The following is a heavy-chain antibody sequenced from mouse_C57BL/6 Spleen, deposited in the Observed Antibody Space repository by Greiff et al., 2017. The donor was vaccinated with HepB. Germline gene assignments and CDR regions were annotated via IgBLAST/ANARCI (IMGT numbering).Heavy chain of an antibody. CDR2: ISYDGSN. V-gene: IGHV3-6*01. CDR1: GYSITSGYY. D-gene: IGHD1-1*01. J-gene: IGHJ4*01. CDR3: ARGDGSSYDAMDY. Sequence: EVQLQQSGPGLVKPSQSLSLTCSVTGYSITSGYYWNWIRQFLGNKLEWMGYISYDGSNNYNPSLKNRISITRDTSKNQFFLKLNSVTTEDTATYYCARGDGSSYDAMDYWGQGTSVTVSS.